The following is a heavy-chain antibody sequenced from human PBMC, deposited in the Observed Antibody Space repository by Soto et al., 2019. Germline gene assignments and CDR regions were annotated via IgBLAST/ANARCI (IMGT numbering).Heavy chain of an antibody. J-gene: IGHJ6*02. D-gene: IGHD6-13*01. CDR2: IIPIFGTA. CDR1: GGAFSSYA. V-gene: IGHV1-69*13. CDR3: ARAYTGYSSSWYKIKYYYGMDV. Sequence: ASVKVSCKASGGAFSSYAISWVRQAPGQGLEWMGGIIPIFGTANYAQKFQGRVTITADESTSTAYMELSSLRSEDTAVYYCARAYTGYSSSWYKIKYYYGMDVWGQGTTVTVSS.